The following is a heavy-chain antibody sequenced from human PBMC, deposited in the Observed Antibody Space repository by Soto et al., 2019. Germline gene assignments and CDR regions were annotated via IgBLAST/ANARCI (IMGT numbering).Heavy chain of an antibody. Sequence: ASVKVSCKASGYTFTSYYMHWVRQAPGQGLEWMGIINPSGGSTSYAQKFQGRVTMTRDTSTSTVYMELSSLRSEDTAVYYCARMYCISTSCYAGPLDVWGQGTTVTVSS. J-gene: IGHJ6*02. CDR2: INPSGGST. CDR1: GYTFTSYY. D-gene: IGHD2-2*01. V-gene: IGHV1-46*01. CDR3: ARMYCISTSCYAGPLDV.